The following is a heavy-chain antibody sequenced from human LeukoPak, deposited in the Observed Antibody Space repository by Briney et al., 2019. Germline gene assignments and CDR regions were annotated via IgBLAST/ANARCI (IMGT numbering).Heavy chain of an antibody. V-gene: IGHV1-18*01. D-gene: IGHD1-26*01. Sequence: ASVKVSCKASGCTFTNFGISWVRQAPGQGLEWMGWISAYNGNTNYAQRLQGRVTLTTDTSTSTAYMELGSLGSDDTAVYYCARDQVVGATAGTFDYWGQGTLVTVSP. CDR1: GCTFTNFG. CDR2: ISAYNGNT. CDR3: ARDQVVGATAGTFDY. J-gene: IGHJ4*02.